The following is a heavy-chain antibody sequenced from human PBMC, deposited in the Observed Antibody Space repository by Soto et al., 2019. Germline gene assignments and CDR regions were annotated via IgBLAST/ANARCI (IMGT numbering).Heavy chain of an antibody. J-gene: IGHJ2*01. CDR1: GGTLSTYS. CDR3: ARRIATPYWYFDL. CDR2: IIPILDIT. Sequence: QVQLVQSGAEMKKPGSSVKVSCKASGGTLSTYSISWVRQAPGHGLEWMGRIIPILDITNYAQNFQGRVTITADKSTGTAYMELSSLRSEDTAVYYCARRIATPYWYFDLWGRGTLVTVSS. V-gene: IGHV1-69*02. D-gene: IGHD6-13*01.